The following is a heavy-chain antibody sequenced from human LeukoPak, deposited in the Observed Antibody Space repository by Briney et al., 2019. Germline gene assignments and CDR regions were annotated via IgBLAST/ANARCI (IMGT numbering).Heavy chain of an antibody. D-gene: IGHD3-3*01. J-gene: IGHJ5*02. CDR1: GLTFSDYW. CDR2: ISGSGGST. CDR3: AKEAGVVHGWFDP. Sequence: GGSLRLSCAASGLTFSDYWTHWVRQVPGKGLEWVSAISGSGGSTYYADSVKGRFTISRDNSKNTLYLQMNSLRAEDTAVYYCAKEAGVVHGWFDPWGQGTLVTVSS. V-gene: IGHV3-23*01.